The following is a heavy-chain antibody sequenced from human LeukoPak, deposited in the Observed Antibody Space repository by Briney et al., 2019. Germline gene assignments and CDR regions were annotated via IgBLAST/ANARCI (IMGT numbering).Heavy chain of an antibody. Sequence: GGSLRLSCAASGFTVSSNYMSWVRQTPGKGLEWVSVIYSGGSTYYADSVKGRFTISRDNSKNTLYLQMNSLRAEDTAVYYCARGEAAGTLIYYYYMNVWGKGNTVTVSS. D-gene: IGHD6-13*01. J-gene: IGHJ6*03. CDR1: GFTVSSNY. CDR2: IYSGGST. CDR3: ARGEAAGTLIYYYYMNV. V-gene: IGHV3-66*01.